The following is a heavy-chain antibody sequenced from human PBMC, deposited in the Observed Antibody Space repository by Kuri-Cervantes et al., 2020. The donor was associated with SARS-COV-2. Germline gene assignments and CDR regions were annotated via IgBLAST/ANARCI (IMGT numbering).Heavy chain of an antibody. J-gene: IGHJ4*02. V-gene: IGHV4-4*07. CDR1: GDSISSNN. CDR2: IYTSGST. D-gene: IGHD2-2*01. Sequence: GSLRLSCTVSGDSISSNNRSWIRQPAGKGLEWIGRIYTSGSTNFNPSLKSRLSMSIDTSMNQFSLQLASVTAADTALYYCAILPGGMAPAAMSFDSWGQGTLVTVSS. CDR3: AILPGGMAPAAMSFDS.